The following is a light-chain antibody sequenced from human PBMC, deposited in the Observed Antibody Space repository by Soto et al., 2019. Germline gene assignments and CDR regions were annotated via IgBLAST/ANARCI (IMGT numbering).Light chain of an antibody. Sequence: NVLTQSPGTLSLSPGERATLSCRSSQTGSNSYLAWYQHKSGQAPRLLIYGVYTRATGIPDRFSGSGSGTDFTLTISRLEPEDFAVYYCQHYGTSPGTFGQGTRLEI. CDR2: GVY. V-gene: IGKV3-20*01. J-gene: IGKJ5*01. CDR3: QHYGTSPGT. CDR1: QTGSNSY.